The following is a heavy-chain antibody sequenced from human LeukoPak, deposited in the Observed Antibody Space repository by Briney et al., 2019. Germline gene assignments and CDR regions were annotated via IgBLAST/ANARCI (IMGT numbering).Heavy chain of an antibody. CDR3: ARGGYTSSWYTDY. D-gene: IGHD6-13*01. J-gene: IGHJ4*02. CDR2: INSDGSGT. CDR1: GFTFSNYW. V-gene: IGHV3-74*03. Sequence: GGSLLLSCAASGFTFSNYWMHWVRQVPGKGLVWISPINSDGSGTKYADSVKGRFTISRDNAKNTLYLQMNSLRAEDTAVYYCARGGYTSSWYTDYWGQGTLVTVSS.